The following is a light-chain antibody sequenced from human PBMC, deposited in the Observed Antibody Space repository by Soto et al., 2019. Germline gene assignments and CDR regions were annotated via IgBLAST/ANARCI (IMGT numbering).Light chain of an antibody. CDR3: HSRA. CDR1: QTISRW. Sequence: DIQLTQTPSTLSASVGDEVTITCRASQTISRWLAWYQQKPGRAPKLLIYDASTLESGVPSRFSGSGSETEFILTISRLQPDDFATYFCHSRAFGQGTRL. J-gene: IGKJ5*01. V-gene: IGKV1-5*01. CDR2: DAS.